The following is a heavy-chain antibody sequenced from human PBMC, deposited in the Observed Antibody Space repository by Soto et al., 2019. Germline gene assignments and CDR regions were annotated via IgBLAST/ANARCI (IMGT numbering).Heavy chain of an antibody. Sequence: GGSLRLSCAASGFTFSSYAMSWVRQAPGKGLEWVSAISGSGGSTYYADSVKGRFTISRDNSKNTLYLQMNSLRAEDTAVYYCAKTSCSSTSCYYYYGMDVWGQGTTVTVSS. D-gene: IGHD2-2*01. V-gene: IGHV3-23*01. CDR2: ISGSGGST. CDR3: AKTSCSSTSCYYYYGMDV. J-gene: IGHJ6*02. CDR1: GFTFSSYA.